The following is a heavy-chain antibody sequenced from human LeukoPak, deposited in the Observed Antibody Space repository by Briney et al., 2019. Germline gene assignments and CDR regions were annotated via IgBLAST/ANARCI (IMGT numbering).Heavy chain of an antibody. Sequence: PSETLSLTCTVSGGSVSSGSYYWSWIRQPPGKGLEWIGYIYYSGSTNYNPSLKSRVTISVDTSKNQFSLKLSSVTAADTAVYYCAREEYYYGSGSYYKMSGGFDYWGQGTLVTVSS. J-gene: IGHJ4*02. V-gene: IGHV4-61*01. CDR3: AREEYYYGSGSYYKMSGGFDY. CDR1: GGSVSSGSYY. D-gene: IGHD3-10*01. CDR2: IYYSGST.